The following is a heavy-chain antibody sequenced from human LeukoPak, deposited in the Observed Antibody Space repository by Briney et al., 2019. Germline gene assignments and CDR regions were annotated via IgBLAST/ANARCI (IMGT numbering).Heavy chain of an antibody. CDR3: ARLLQYYYDSSGPDAFDI. J-gene: IGHJ3*02. D-gene: IGHD3-22*01. Sequence: PSETLSLTCSVSGDSISTSGYYWSWLRQPPGKGLEWIGDIYYSGSTNYNPSLKSRVTISVDTAKNQFSLKLSSVTAADTAVYYCARLLQYYYDSSGPDAFDIWGQGTMVTASS. CDR2: IYYSGST. CDR1: GDSISTSGYY. V-gene: IGHV4-61*05.